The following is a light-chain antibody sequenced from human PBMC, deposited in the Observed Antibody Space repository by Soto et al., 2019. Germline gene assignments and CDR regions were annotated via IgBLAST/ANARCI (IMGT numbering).Light chain of an antibody. CDR1: NIGSKT. J-gene: IGLJ2*01. Sequence: SYVLTQPPSVPVAPGKTARITCGGDNIGSKTVHWYQQGPGQAPVLVIYFDSDRPSGIPERFSGSNSGNTATLTISRVEAGDEADYYCQVWDSSSDHPLFGGGTKLTVL. CDR2: FDS. V-gene: IGLV3-21*04. CDR3: QVWDSSSDHPL.